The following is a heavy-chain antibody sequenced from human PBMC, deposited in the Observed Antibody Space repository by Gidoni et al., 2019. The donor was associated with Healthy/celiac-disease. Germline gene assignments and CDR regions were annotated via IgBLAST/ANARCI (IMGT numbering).Heavy chain of an antibody. D-gene: IGHD5-12*01. CDR3: ARVKMATITSGLDY. CDR2: ISYDGSNK. CDR1: GFTFSSYA. Sequence: AASGFTFSSYAMHWVRQAPGKGLEWVAVISYDGSNKYYADSVKGRFTISRDNSKNTLYLQMNSLRAEDTAVYYCARVKMATITSGLDYWGQGTLVTVSS. V-gene: IGHV3-30*04. J-gene: IGHJ4*02.